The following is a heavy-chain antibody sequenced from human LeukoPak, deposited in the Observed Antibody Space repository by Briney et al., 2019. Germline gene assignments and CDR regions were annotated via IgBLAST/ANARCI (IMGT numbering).Heavy chain of an antibody. Sequence: ASVKVSCKASGYTFTSYYMHWVRQAPGQGLEWMGIINPSGGSTSYAQKFQGRVTMTRDTSTSTVYMELSSLRSEDTAVYYCASPDPYSRGPGYFQHGGQGTLVPVSS. J-gene: IGHJ1*01. CDR2: INPSGGST. CDR1: GYTFTSYY. D-gene: IGHD6-19*01. CDR3: ASPDPYSRGPGYFQH. V-gene: IGHV1-46*01.